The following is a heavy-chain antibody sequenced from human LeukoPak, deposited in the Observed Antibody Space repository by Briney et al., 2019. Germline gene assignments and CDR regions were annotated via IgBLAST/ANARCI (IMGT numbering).Heavy chain of an antibody. D-gene: IGHD3-16*01. CDR3: ARAVDVADY. Sequence: GGSLRLSCAASGFISTDHWMSWVRQAPGKGLEWVANIKEDESTKFYADSVRGRFTISRDNAKSSVYLQMNNLRVEDTALYYCARAVDVADYWGRGTLVTVSS. V-gene: IGHV3-7*01. J-gene: IGHJ4*02. CDR2: IKEDESTK. CDR1: GFISTDHW.